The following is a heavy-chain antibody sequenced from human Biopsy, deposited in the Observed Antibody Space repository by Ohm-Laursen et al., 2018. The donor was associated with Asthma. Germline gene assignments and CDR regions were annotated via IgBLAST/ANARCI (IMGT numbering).Heavy chain of an antibody. CDR3: ARATSTWSQSGPHYFDH. J-gene: IGHJ4*02. CDR2: VHSTGST. CDR1: PGSINDYY. D-gene: IGHD6-13*01. Sequence: VTLSIPCTVSPGSINDYYWNWIRQFPGKGLEWIGYVHSTGSTRFNPSLKSRLTISVDTSVDQVSLKLTSVTAADTAVYYCARATSTWSQSGPHYFDHWGQGTLVTVSS. V-gene: IGHV4-59*01.